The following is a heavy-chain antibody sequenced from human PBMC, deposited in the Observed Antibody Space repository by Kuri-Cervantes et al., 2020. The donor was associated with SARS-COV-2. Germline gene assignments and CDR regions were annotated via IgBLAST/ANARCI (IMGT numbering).Heavy chain of an antibody. D-gene: IGHD2-2*01. Sequence: SETLSLTCNVSGGSIRSYFWSWIRPAPGKGLEWIGCMYFNGKTNYNPSLKRRVSMSVDTSKSQFSLTLASMSAADTAVYYCAREELSVVVPAAFFDYWGQGTLVTVSS. CDR2: MYFNGKT. V-gene: IGHV4-59*01. CDR1: GGSIRSYF. J-gene: IGHJ4*02. CDR3: AREELSVVVPAAFFDY.